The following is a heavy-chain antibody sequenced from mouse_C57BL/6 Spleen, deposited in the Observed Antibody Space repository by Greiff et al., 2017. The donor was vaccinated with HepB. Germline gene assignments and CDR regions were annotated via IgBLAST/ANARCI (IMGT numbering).Heavy chain of an antibody. CDR3: ASGDSSGYVN. V-gene: IGHV1-19*01. J-gene: IGHJ2*01. D-gene: IGHD3-2*02. CDR1: GYTFTDYY. Sequence: EVQGVESGPVLVKPGASVKMSCKASGYTFTDYYMNWVKQSQGKRLEWIGVINPYNGGTSYNEKFKGKATLTVDKSSSTAYMELNSLTSEDSAVYYCASGDSSGYVNWGQGTTLTVSS. CDR2: INPYNGGT.